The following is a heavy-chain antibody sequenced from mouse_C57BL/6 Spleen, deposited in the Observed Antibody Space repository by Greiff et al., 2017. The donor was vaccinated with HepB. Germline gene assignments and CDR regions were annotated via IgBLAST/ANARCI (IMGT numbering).Heavy chain of an antibody. Sequence: EVQLQQSGPELVKPGASVKISCKASGYTFTDYYMNWVKQSHGKSLEWIGDINPNNGGTSYNQKFKGKATLTVDKSSSTAYMELRSLTSEDSAVYYCARRDYGSVLDYWGQGTTLTVSS. V-gene: IGHV1-26*01. J-gene: IGHJ2*01. CDR2: INPNNGGT. CDR1: GYTFTDYY. D-gene: IGHD1-1*01. CDR3: ARRDYGSVLDY.